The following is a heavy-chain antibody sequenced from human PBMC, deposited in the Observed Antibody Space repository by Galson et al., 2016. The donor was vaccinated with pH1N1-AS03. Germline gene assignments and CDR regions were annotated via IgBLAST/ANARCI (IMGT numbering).Heavy chain of an antibody. CDR1: GFTFSNAW. J-gene: IGHJ3*02. D-gene: IGHD3-16*01. Sequence: SLRLSCAASGFTFSNAWMSWVRQAPGKGLEWVGRIKSKTDGGTTDYAAPVTGRFTISRDDSKNTLYLQMNSLKTEDTAVYYCAPDGGKAFDIWGQGTMVTVSS. CDR3: APDGGKAFDI. V-gene: IGHV3-15*01. CDR2: IKSKTDGGTT.